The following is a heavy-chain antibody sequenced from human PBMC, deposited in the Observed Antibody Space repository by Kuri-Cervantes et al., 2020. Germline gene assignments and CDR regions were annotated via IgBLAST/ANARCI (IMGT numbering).Heavy chain of an antibody. D-gene: IGHD3-3*01. CDR1: GFTFLKYS. Sequence: GESLKISCAASGFTFLKYSMNWVRQAPGKGLEWASSISSSSTFIYYADSVKGQFTISRDNANNSLFLQMNSLRADDTAVYYCARDVTSFGVVTRYFDFWGQGTLVTVSS. CDR2: ISSSSTFI. J-gene: IGHJ4*02. CDR3: ARDVTSFGVVTRYFDF. V-gene: IGHV3-21*06.